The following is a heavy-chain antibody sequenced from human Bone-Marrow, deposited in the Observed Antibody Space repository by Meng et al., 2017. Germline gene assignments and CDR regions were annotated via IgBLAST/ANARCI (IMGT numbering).Heavy chain of an antibody. CDR2: INPKSGDT. Sequence: QSEAEMKKPGASVKASCKAFGYPIPAYWIHWVRRAPGQGLEWMGRINPKSGDTHYEQRFQGRVTMTGDTSISTAYMELSGLRSDDTAMYYCARDEDISAAGKLFGDYWGQGTLVTVSS. CDR1: GYPIPAYW. J-gene: IGHJ4*02. CDR3: ARDEDISAAGKLFGDY. D-gene: IGHD6-13*01. V-gene: IGHV1-2*06.